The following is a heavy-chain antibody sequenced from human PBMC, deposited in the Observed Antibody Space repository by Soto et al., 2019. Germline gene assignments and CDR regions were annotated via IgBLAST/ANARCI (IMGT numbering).Heavy chain of an antibody. CDR2: INHSGST. CDR3: ARAPYYYGSGSYYKRLYDY. Sequence: SETLSLTCAVYGGSFSGYYWSWIRQPPGKGLEWIGEINHSGSTNYNPSLKSRVTISVDTSKNQFSLKLSSVTAADTAVYYCARAPYYYGSGSYYKRLYDYCGQGTLVTVSS. V-gene: IGHV4-34*01. D-gene: IGHD3-10*01. J-gene: IGHJ4*02. CDR1: GGSFSGYY.